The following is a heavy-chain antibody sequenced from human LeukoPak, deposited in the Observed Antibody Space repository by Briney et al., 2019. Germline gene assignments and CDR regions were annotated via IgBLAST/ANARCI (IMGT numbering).Heavy chain of an antibody. CDR1: GGSVSSGSYY. CDR2: IYTSGIT. J-gene: IGHJ4*02. CDR3: ARDEDGYNDY. D-gene: IGHD5-24*01. Sequence: SQTLSLXCTVSGGSVSSGSYYWTWIRQPAGKGLEWIGRIYTSGITNYNPSLKSRVTISVDTSKNQFSLKLRSVTAADTAIYYCARDEDGYNDYWGQGTLVTVSS. V-gene: IGHV4-61*02.